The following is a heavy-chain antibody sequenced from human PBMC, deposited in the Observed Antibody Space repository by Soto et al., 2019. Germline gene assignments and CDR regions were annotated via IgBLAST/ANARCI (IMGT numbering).Heavy chain of an antibody. Sequence: LRLSCAASGFTFSNYAMHWVRQAPGKGLEYVSAISDNGGTTYYADSVKGRFTISRDNSKNTLYIQMGSLRAEDMAVYYCARGPSTVATWLDYWGQGTLVTVSS. CDR3: ARGPSTVATWLDY. J-gene: IGHJ4*02. CDR2: ISDNGGTT. CDR1: GFTFSNYA. V-gene: IGHV3-64*02. D-gene: IGHD4-17*01.